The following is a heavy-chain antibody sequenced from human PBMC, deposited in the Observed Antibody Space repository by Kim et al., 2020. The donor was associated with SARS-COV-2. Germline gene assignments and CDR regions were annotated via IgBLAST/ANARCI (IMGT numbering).Heavy chain of an antibody. CDR3: VRGQQWLIKN. D-gene: IGHD6-19*01. CDR2: ISRDGGEI. CDR1: GFTFDDYA. Sequence: GGSLRLSCAASGFTFDDYAIQWVRQVPGKGLEWVWLISRDGGEIKYAYSAKGRVTISRDNSKKSGYLQMNSLRSEDNALYYCVRGQQWLIKNWGQGTQVTVSS. V-gene: IGHV3-43*02. J-gene: IGHJ4*02.